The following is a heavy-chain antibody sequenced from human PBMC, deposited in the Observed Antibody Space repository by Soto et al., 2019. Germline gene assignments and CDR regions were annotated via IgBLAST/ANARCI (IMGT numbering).Heavy chain of an antibody. CDR1: GFTFSSYG. V-gene: IGHV3-33*01. CDR3: ARAGYCSGGSCSLYYYYYMDV. CDR2: IWYDGSNK. Sequence: QVQLVESGGGVVQPGRSLRLSCAASGFTFSSYGMHWVRQAPGKGLEWVAVIWYDGSNKYYADSVKGRFTISRDNSKNTLYLQMNSLRAEDTAVYYCARAGYCSGGSCSLYYYYYMDVWGKGTTVTVSS. J-gene: IGHJ6*03. D-gene: IGHD2-15*01.